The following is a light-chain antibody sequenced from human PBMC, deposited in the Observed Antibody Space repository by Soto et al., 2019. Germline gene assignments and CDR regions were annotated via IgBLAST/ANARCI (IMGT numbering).Light chain of an antibody. CDR3: QLYNNWPPKYT. V-gene: IGKV3-15*01. J-gene: IGKJ2*01. CDR1: QSVSSN. CDR2: GAS. Sequence: EIVMTQSPATLSVSPGERATLSCRASQSVSSNLAWYQQKPGQAPRLLIYGASTRATGIPARFSGSGSGTECTLTVILLQSEDFAVYYCQLYNNWPPKYTFGQGNKLQIK.